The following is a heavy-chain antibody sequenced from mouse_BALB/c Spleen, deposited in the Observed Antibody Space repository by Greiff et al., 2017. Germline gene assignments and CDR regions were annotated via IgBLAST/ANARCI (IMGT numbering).Heavy chain of an antibody. Sequence: DVMLVESGGGLVQPGGSLKLSCAASGFTFSSYGMSWVRQTPDKRLELVATINSNGGSTYYPDSVKGRFTISRDNARNILYLQMSSLRSEDTAMYYCARGREITRGFAYWGQGTLVTVSA. CDR1: GFTFSSYG. CDR3: ARGREITRGFAY. D-gene: IGHD2-4*01. V-gene: IGHV5-6-3*01. J-gene: IGHJ3*01. CDR2: INSNGGST.